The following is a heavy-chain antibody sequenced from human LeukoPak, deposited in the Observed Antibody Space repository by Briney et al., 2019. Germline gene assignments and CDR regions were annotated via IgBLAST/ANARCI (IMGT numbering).Heavy chain of an antibody. CDR1: GYSISSGYY. V-gene: IGHV4-38-2*02. CDR2: IYHSGST. J-gene: IGHJ5*02. CDR3: ARNRKGFDP. Sequence: SETLSLTCTVSGYSISSGYYWGWIRQPPGKGLEWIGSIYHSGSTYYNPSLKSRVTISVDTSKNQFSLKLSSVTAADTAVYYCARNRKGFDPWGQGTLVTVSS.